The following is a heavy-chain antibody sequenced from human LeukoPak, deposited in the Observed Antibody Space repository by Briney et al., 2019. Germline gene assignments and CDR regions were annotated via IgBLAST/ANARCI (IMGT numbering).Heavy chain of an antibody. D-gene: IGHD3-22*01. Sequence: PGGSLRLSCAASGFTFSKAWMSWVRQATGKGLEWLGRIKSNADGGTTDYAAPVQGRITISRDDSQNTLYLQLDSLKASDTAMYYCARVSYYDSSGYQDFDYWGQGTLVTVSS. CDR2: IKSNADGGTT. CDR3: ARVSYYDSSGYQDFDY. V-gene: IGHV3-15*01. J-gene: IGHJ4*02. CDR1: GFTFSKAW.